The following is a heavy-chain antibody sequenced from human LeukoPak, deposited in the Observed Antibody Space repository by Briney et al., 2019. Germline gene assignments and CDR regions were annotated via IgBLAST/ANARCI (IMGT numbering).Heavy chain of an antibody. CDR1: GGSFSGYY. Sequence: SETLSLTCAVYGGSFSGYYWSWIRQPPGKGLEWIGEINHSGSTNYNPSLKSRVTISVDRSKNQFSLKLSSVTAADTAVYYCARVQYYYDSSGYKEIYYFDYWGQGTLVTVSS. D-gene: IGHD3-22*01. CDR3: ARVQYYYDSSGYKEIYYFDY. J-gene: IGHJ4*02. CDR2: INHSGST. V-gene: IGHV4-34*01.